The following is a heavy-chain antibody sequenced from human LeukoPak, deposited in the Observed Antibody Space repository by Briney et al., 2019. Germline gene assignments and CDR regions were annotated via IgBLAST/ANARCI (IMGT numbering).Heavy chain of an antibody. CDR3: ARDRGWFGKNWFDP. Sequence: ASVKVSCKASGYTFTSYDINWVRQATGQGLEWMGWMNPNSGNTGYAQKFQGRVTITRNTSISTAYMELSSLRSDDTAVYYCARDRGWFGKNWFDPWGQGTLVTVSS. CDR2: MNPNSGNT. J-gene: IGHJ5*02. CDR1: GYTFTSYD. V-gene: IGHV1-8*03. D-gene: IGHD3-10*01.